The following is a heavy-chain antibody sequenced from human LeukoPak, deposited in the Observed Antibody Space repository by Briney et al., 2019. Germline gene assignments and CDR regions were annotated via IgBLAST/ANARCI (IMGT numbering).Heavy chain of an antibody. CDR1: GGTFSSHG. D-gene: IGHD5-12*01. CDR2: IIPIFGAP. CDR3: ARRDIVATRPFDD. Sequence: GASVKVSCKASGGTFSSHGLNWVRQAPGQGLEWMGGIIPIFGAPTYAQKFQDRVTITADESTRTVYIELSSLRSEDTAVYYCARRDIVATRPFDDWGQGTLVTVSS. V-gene: IGHV1-69*13. J-gene: IGHJ4*02.